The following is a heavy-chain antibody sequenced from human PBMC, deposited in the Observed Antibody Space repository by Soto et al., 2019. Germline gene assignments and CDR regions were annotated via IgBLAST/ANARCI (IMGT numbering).Heavy chain of an antibody. CDR3: ARYRLEFGYNWIDY. CDR1: GGSISSYY. J-gene: IGHJ4*02. V-gene: IGHV4-59*01. D-gene: IGHD1-1*01. CDR2: IYYSGST. Sequence: SETLSLTCTVSGGSISSYYWSWIRPPPGKGLEWIGYIYYSGSTNYNPSPKSRVTISVDTSKNQFSLKLSSVTAADTAVYYCARYRLEFGYNWIDYWGQGTLVTVSS.